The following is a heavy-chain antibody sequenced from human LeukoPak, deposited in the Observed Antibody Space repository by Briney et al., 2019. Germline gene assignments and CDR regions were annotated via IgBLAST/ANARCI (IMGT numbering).Heavy chain of an antibody. V-gene: IGHV1-18*01. CDR1: GYTFTSYD. J-gene: IGHJ3*02. Sequence: ASVKVSCKASGYTFTSYDINWVRQAPGQGLEWMGWISAYNGNTNYAQKLQGRVTMTTDTSTSTAYMELRSLRSDDTAVYYCARYGSTSRRRIDAFDIWGQGTMVTVSS. CDR2: ISAYNGNT. D-gene: IGHD2-2*01. CDR3: ARYGSTSRRRIDAFDI.